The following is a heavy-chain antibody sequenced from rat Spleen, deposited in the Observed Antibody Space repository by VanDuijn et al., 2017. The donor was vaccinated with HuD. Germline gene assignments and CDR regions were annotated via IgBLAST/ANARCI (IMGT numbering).Heavy chain of an antibody. CDR3: AKRDYDGYYPFAY. CDR1: GFTFCRYW. Sequence: EVQLVETGGGFVQPGRSLKLSCVASGFTFCRYWMDWIRQAPGKGLECVSSINGDGGSTYYPDSVKGRFTISRDNAENTVYLQMNSLRSEDTATYYCAKRDYDGYYPFAYWGQGTLVTVSS. CDR2: INGDGGST. D-gene: IGHD1-12*03. V-gene: IGHV5-58*01. J-gene: IGHJ3*01.